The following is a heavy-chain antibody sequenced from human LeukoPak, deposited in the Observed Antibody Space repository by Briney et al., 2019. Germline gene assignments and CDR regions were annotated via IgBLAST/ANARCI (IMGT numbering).Heavy chain of an antibody. Sequence: ASVKVSCKASGGTFSSYAISWVRQAPGQGLEWMGIINPSGGSTSYAQKFQGRVTMTRDTSTSTVYMELSSLRSEDTAVYYCARNYGVTPRYFDYWGQGTLVTVSS. V-gene: IGHV1-46*01. CDR2: INPSGGST. D-gene: IGHD4-17*01. CDR3: ARNYGVTPRYFDY. CDR1: GGTFSSYA. J-gene: IGHJ4*02.